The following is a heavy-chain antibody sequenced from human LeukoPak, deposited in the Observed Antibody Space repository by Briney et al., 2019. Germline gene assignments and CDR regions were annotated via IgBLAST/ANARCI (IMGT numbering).Heavy chain of an antibody. D-gene: IGHD3-3*01. Sequence: SETLSLTCTVSGGSISSYYWSWIRQPAGKGLEWIGRIYTSGSTNYNPSLKSRVAMSVDKSKNQFSLKLSSVTAADTAVYYCARVYDFWSGYHYYYYMDVWGKGTTVTVSS. V-gene: IGHV4-4*07. J-gene: IGHJ6*03. CDR3: ARVYDFWSGYHYYYYMDV. CDR1: GGSISSYY. CDR2: IYTSGST.